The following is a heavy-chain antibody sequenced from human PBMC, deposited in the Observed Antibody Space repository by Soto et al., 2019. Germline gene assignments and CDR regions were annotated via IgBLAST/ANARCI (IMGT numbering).Heavy chain of an antibody. D-gene: IGHD4-17*01. CDR1: GGSISCYY. V-gene: IGHV4-59*01. Sequence: QVQLQESGPGLVKPSETLSLTCTVSGGSISCYYWSWIRQPPGKGLEWIGYIYYSGSTNYNPSLKSRVTISVDTSKNQLSLKLSSVTAADTVVYYCAREYGYYFDYWGQGTLVTVSS. J-gene: IGHJ4*02. CDR2: IYYSGST. CDR3: AREYGYYFDY.